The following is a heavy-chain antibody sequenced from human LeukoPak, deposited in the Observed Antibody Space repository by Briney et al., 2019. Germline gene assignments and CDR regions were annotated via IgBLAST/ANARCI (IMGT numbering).Heavy chain of an antibody. CDR3: AKAYNYDSSGFSDY. Sequence: GRSLRLSCAASGFTFSSYAMHWVRQAPGKGLEWVAVISYDGSNKYYADSVKGRFTISRDNSKNTLYLQMNSLRAEDTALYYCAKAYNYDSSGFSDYWGQGTLVTVSP. CDR1: GFTFSSYA. J-gene: IGHJ4*02. CDR2: ISYDGSNK. D-gene: IGHD3-22*01. V-gene: IGHV3-30-3*01.